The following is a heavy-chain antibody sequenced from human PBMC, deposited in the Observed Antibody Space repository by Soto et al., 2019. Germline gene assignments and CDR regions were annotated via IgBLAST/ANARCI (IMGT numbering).Heavy chain of an antibody. J-gene: IGHJ6*01. CDR2: ISYDGGKK. CDR1: GFTFSSYG. D-gene: IGHD3-16*01. Sequence: QVQLVESGGGVVQPGRSLRLSCAASGFTFSSYGIHWVRQAPGKGLEWVAFISYDGGKKYYADSVKGRFTISRDNPKNTLFLPMNSLRAEDTAVYYCSKVMITFGGTRYGLDVWGQGTTVTVSS. V-gene: IGHV3-30*18. CDR3: SKVMITFGGTRYGLDV.